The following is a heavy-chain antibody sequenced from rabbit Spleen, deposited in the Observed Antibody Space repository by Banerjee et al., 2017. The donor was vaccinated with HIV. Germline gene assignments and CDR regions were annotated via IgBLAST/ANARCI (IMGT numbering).Heavy chain of an antibody. V-gene: IGHV1S45*01. CDR2: IYGGRGVYT. CDR3: ARELNGADYGDATDL. CDR1: GFSFSDRDV. D-gene: IGHD6-1*01. J-gene: IGHJ4*01. Sequence: QEQLVESGGGLVQPEGSLTLTCKASGFSFSDRDVMCWVRQAPGKGLEWIGCIYGGRGVYTTYAGWAKGRFTISKTSNTVDLKMTSLTAADTATYFCARELNGADYGDATDLWGQGTLVTVS.